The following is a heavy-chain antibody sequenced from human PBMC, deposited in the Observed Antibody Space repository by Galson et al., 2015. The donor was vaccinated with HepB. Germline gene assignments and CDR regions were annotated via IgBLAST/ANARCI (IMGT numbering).Heavy chain of an antibody. CDR2: IYPGDSDT. D-gene: IGHD5-18*01. CDR1: GYSFTSYW. V-gene: IGHV5-51*01. Sequence: QSGAEVKKPGESLKISCKGSGYSFTSYWIGWVRQMPGKGLEWMGIIYPGDSDTRYSPSFQGQVTISADKSISTAYLQWSSLKASDTAMYYCARLSFVDFSYGFPTIDYWGQGTLVTVSS. J-gene: IGHJ4*02. CDR3: ARLSFVDFSYGFPTIDY.